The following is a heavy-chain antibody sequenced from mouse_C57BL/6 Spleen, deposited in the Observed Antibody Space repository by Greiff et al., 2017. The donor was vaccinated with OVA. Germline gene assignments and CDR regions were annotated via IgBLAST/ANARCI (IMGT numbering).Heavy chain of an antibody. J-gene: IGHJ4*01. V-gene: IGHV10-1*01. CDR1: GFSFNTYA. CDR2: IRSKSNNYAT. CDR3: VRHEDPRAMDY. Sequence: DVMLVESGGGLVQPKGSLKLSCAASGFSFNTYAMNWVRQAPGKGLEWVARIRSKSNNYATYYADSVKDRFTISRDDSESMLYLQMNNLKTEDTAMYYCVRHEDPRAMDYWGQGTSVTVSS.